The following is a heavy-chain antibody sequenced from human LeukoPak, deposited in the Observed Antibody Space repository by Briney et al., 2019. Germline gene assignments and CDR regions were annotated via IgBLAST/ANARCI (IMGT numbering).Heavy chain of an antibody. Sequence: GGSLRLSCAASGFTVSSNYMSWLREAPGKGLEWVSVIYSAGGTYYTCSVKGRFTISRHSSKNTLYLQMNSLRGEDTAVYYCARFLGRITISEVVPYGMDVWGQGTTVTVSS. CDR1: GFTVSSNY. J-gene: IGHJ6*02. V-gene: IGHV3-53*04. CDR2: IYSAGGT. CDR3: ARFLGRITISEVVPYGMDV. D-gene: IGHD3-3*01.